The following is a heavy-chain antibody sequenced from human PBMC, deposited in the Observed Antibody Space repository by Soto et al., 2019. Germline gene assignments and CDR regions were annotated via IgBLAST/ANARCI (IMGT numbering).Heavy chain of an antibody. CDR1: GGSFSGYY. D-gene: IGHD2-2*01. J-gene: IGHJ4*02. CDR2: INHSGST. Sequence: PSETLSLTCAVYGGSFSGYYWSWIRQTPGKGLEWIGEINHSGSTNYNPSLKSRVTISVDTSKNQFSLKLSSVTAADTAVYYCARGLSLIVVVPAAAYYFDYWGQGTVVPVSS. V-gene: IGHV4-34*01. CDR3: ARGLSLIVVVPAAAYYFDY.